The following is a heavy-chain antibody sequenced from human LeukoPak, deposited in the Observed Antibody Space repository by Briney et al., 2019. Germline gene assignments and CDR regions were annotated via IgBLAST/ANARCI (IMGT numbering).Heavy chain of an antibody. J-gene: IGHJ4*02. V-gene: IGHV4-39*01. Sequence: PSETLSLTCTVSGGSISSRSDYWGWIRQPPGKGLEWIGSMYYSGSTYYNPSLKSRVTMSADTSKNQVSLHLRSVTAADTAVYYCARQYYDSTGYYYFDYWGQGTLVTVSS. CDR2: MYYSGST. D-gene: IGHD3-22*01. CDR3: ARQYYDSTGYYYFDY. CDR1: GGSISSRSDY.